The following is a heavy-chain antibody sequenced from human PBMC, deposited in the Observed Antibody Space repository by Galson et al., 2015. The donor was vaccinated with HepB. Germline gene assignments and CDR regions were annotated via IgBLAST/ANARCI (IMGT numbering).Heavy chain of an antibody. D-gene: IGHD1-14*01. V-gene: IGHV1-69*13. CDR1: GGTFSSYA. CDR3: ARGVSRIRGSLDAFDI. J-gene: IGHJ3*02. CDR2: IIPIFGTA. Sequence: SVKVSCKASGGTFSSYAISWVRQAPGQGLEWMGGIIPIFGTANYAQKFQGRVTITADESTSTAYMELSSLRSEDTAVYYCARGVSRIRGSLDAFDIWGQGTMVTVSS.